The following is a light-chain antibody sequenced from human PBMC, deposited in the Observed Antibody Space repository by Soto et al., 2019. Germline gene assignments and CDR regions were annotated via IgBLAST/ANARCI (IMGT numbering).Light chain of an antibody. J-gene: IGKJ1*01. CDR3: QQYSSHST. Sequence: DIQMTQSPSTLSGSVGDRVTITCRASQTISSWLARYQQKPGKAPKLLIYKASTLKSGVPSRFSGSGSGTEFSLTISSLQPDDFATYYCQQYSSHSTFGQGTKVDIK. CDR2: KAS. V-gene: IGKV1-5*03. CDR1: QTISSW.